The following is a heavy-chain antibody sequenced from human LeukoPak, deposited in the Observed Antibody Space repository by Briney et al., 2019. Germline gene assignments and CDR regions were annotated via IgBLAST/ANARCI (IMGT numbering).Heavy chain of an antibody. V-gene: IGHV4-59*08. D-gene: IGHD3-22*01. CDR1: GGSISSYY. CDR3: AGMSSGYYYGMDV. Sequence: SETLSLTCTVSGGSISSYYWSWIRQPPGKELEWIGYIYYSGSTNYNPSLKSRVTISVYTSNNQFSLNLSSVTAADTAVYYCAGMSSGYYYGMDVWGQGTTVTVSS. CDR2: IYYSGST. J-gene: IGHJ6*02.